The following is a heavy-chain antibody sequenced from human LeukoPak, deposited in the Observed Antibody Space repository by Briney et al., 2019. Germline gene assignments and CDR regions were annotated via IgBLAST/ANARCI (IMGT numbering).Heavy chain of an antibody. CDR1: GYSFTSYW. D-gene: IGHD6-19*01. CDR3: ARHGAVAGYYYYGMDV. Sequence: GESLKISCKGSGYSFTSYWIGWVRQMHGTSLEWMGIIYPGDSDTRYSPSFQGQVTISADKSISTAHLQWSSLKASDTAMYYCARHGAVAGYYYYGMDVWGQGTTVTVSS. CDR2: IYPGDSDT. V-gene: IGHV5-51*01. J-gene: IGHJ6*02.